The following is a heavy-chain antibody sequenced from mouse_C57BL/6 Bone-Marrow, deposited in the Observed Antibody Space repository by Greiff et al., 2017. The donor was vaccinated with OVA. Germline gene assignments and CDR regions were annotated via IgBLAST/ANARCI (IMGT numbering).Heavy chain of an antibody. CDR3: ARASLLHPLDY. Sequence: QVQLQQSGAELAKPGASVKLSCKASGYTFTSYWMHWVKQRPGQGLEWIGYINPSSGYTKYNQKFKDKATLTADKSSSTAYMQLSRLTYEDSADYYCARASLLHPLDYWGQGTLVTVSA. CDR2: INPSSGYT. J-gene: IGHJ3*01. V-gene: IGHV1-7*01. D-gene: IGHD1-1*01. CDR1: GYTFTSYW.